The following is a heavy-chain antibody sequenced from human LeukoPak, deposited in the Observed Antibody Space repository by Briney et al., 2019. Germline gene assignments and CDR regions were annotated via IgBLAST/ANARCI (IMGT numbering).Heavy chain of an antibody. V-gene: IGHV3-53*01. D-gene: IGHD3-3*01. CDR1: GFTFSSYA. J-gene: IGHJ4*02. CDR2: IYSGGST. CDR3: ARDGGRYDFWSGFGFDY. Sequence: GGSLRLSCAASGFTFSSYAMSWVRQAPGKGLEWVSVIYSGGSTYYADSVKGRFTISRDNSKNTLYLQMNSLRAEDTAVYYCARDGGRYDFWSGFGFDYWGQGTLVTVSS.